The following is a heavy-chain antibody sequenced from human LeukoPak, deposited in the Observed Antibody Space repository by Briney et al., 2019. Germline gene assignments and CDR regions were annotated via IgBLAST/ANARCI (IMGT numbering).Heavy chain of an antibody. D-gene: IGHD3-3*01. J-gene: IGHJ6*03. Sequence: SETLSLTRTVSGGSISSSSYYWGWIRQPPGKGLGWIGSIYYSGSTCYNPSLKSRVTISVDTSKNQFSLKLSSVTAADTAVYYCARRVTIFGVDRAYYYMDVWGKGTTVTVSS. CDR3: ARRVTIFGVDRAYYYMDV. V-gene: IGHV4-39*01. CDR1: GGSISSSSYY. CDR2: IYYSGST.